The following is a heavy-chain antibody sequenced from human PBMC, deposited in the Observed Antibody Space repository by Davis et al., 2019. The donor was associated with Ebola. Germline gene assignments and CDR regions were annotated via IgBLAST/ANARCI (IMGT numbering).Heavy chain of an antibody. CDR2: IGHSGYT. D-gene: IGHD7-27*01. CDR1: GASLSDFF. Sequence: MPGGSLRLSCAVSGASLSDFFWSWIRQPPGKGLEWIGEIGHSGYTVYNPSVESRVSLSVDTSKNEISLKLNSVTAADTAVYYCARTTKTHFSDWGLGYSLHDPWGHGTQVTVSS. V-gene: IGHV4-34*01. CDR3: ARTTKTHFSDWGLGYSLHDP. J-gene: IGHJ5*02.